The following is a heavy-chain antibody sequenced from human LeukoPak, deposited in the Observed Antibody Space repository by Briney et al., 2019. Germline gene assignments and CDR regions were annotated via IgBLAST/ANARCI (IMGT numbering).Heavy chain of an antibody. CDR1: GFTFSSYG. CDR3: EKDQGPIAARPTLFDY. V-gene: IGHV3-30*02. D-gene: IGHD6-6*01. Sequence: PGGSLRLSCAASGFTFSSYGMHWVRQAPGKGLEWVAFIRYDGSNKYYADSVKGRFTISRDNSKNTLYLQMNSLRAEDTAMYYCEKDQGPIAARPTLFDYWGQGTLVTVSS. J-gene: IGHJ4*02. CDR2: IRYDGSNK.